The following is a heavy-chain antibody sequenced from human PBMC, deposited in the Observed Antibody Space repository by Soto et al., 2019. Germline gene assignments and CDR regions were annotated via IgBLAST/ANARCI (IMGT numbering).Heavy chain of an antibody. J-gene: IGHJ5*02. CDR3: AKNVAKRGLRFLEWLSPFDP. D-gene: IGHD3-3*01. V-gene: IGHV3-23*01. CDR1: GFTFSSYA. CDR2: ISGSGGST. Sequence: GGSLRLSCAASGFTFSSYAMSWVRQAPGKGLEWVSAISGSGGSTYYADSVKGRFTISRDNSKNTLYLQMNSLRAEDTAVYYCAKNVAKRGLRFLEWLSPFDPWGQGTLVTVSS.